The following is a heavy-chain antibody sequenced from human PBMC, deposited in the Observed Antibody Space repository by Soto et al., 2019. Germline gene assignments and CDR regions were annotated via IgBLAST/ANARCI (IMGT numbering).Heavy chain of an antibody. CDR3: AREYPGIAVAGKGPFDY. D-gene: IGHD6-19*01. Sequence: PGGSLRLSCAASGFTFSSYAMHWVRQAPGKGLEWVAVISYDGSNKYYADSVKGRFTISRDNSKNTLYLQMNSLRAEDTAVYYCAREYPGIAVAGKGPFDYWGQRTLVTVSS. J-gene: IGHJ4*02. CDR2: ISYDGSNK. CDR1: GFTFSSYA. V-gene: IGHV3-30-3*01.